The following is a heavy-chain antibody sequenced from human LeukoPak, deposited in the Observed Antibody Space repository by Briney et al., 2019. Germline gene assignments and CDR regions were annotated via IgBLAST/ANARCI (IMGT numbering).Heavy chain of an antibody. J-gene: IGHJ6*03. Sequence: PSETLSLTCAVSGYSISSGYYWGWIRQPPGKGLEWIGSTYHSGSTYYNPSLKSRVTISVDTSKNQFSLKLTSVTAADTAVYYSARGSREGYYYYMDVWGKGTTVTVSS. CDR2: TYHSGST. CDR1: GYSISSGYY. D-gene: IGHD3-10*01. V-gene: IGHV4-38-2*01. CDR3: ARGSREGYYYYMDV.